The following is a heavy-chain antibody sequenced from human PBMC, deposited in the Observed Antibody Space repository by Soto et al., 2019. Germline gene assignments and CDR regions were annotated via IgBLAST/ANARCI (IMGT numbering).Heavy chain of an antibody. CDR3: ARLNLDSSGWYLTGNY. V-gene: IGHV5-10-1*01. J-gene: IGHJ4*02. D-gene: IGHD6-19*01. CDR1: GYSFTSYW. Sequence: GESLKISCKGSGYSFTSYWISWVRQMPGKGLEWMGKLDPSGSHTNYSPTFQGHVTFSADESTSTAYLQWSSLKASDTAIYYCARLNLDSSGWYLTGNYWGLGTLVTVSS. CDR2: LDPSGSHT.